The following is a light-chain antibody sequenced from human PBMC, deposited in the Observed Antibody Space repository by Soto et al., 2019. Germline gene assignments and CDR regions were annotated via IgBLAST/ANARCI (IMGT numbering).Light chain of an antibody. CDR3: QQYNNWPLT. Sequence: EIVMTQSPATLSVSPGKRATLSCRASQNINSNLAWYQQTPGQAPRLLIHGESTRATGIPARFSGSGSGTEFTLTITSLQSEDFAVYYCQQYNNWPLTFGGGTKVEIK. CDR1: QNINSN. CDR2: GES. V-gene: IGKV3-15*01. J-gene: IGKJ4*01.